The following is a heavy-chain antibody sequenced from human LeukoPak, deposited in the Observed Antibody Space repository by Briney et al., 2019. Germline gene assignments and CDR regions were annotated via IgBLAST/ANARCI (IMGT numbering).Heavy chain of an antibody. V-gene: IGHV4-34*01. D-gene: IGHD3-10*01. CDR3: ARREWFGELLLDY. Sequence: SETLSLTCAVYGGSLSGYYWSWIRQPPGKGLEWIGEINHSGSTNYNPSLKSRVTISVDTSKNQFSLKLSSVTAADTAVYYCARREWFGELLLDYWGQGTLVTVSS. J-gene: IGHJ4*02. CDR1: GGSLSGYY. CDR2: INHSGST.